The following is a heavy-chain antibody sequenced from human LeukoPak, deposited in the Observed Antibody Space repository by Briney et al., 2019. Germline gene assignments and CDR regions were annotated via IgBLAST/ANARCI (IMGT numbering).Heavy chain of an antibody. CDR3: AKWGDYDVLTGYYVSDY. Sequence: PGASLRLSCAASGFTFSNYAMSWVRQAPGKGLEWVSAITGGGSGIYYADSMKSRFTISRDNSKNTLYLQINGLGAEDTAVYYCAKWGDYDVLTGYYVSDYWGQGTLVTVSS. D-gene: IGHD3-9*01. V-gene: IGHV3-23*01. CDR2: ITGGGSGI. CDR1: GFTFSNYA. J-gene: IGHJ4*02.